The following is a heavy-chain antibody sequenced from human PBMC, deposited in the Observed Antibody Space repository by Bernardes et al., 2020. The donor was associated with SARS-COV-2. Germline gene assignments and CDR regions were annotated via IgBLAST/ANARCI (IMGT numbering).Heavy chain of an antibody. D-gene: IGHD2-8*02. CDR3: ARDAPIVLVVYANPYYFDY. CDR2: IKQDGSEK. V-gene: IGHV3-7*01. CDR1: GFNFNDYW. J-gene: IGHJ4*02. Sequence: GGSLRLCCIVSGFNFNDYWMSWVRQVPGKGLEWVANIKQDGSEKYYVDSVKGRFTISRDNAKNSLYLQMNSLRAEDTAVYYCARDAPIVLVVYANPYYFDYWGQGTLVTVSS.